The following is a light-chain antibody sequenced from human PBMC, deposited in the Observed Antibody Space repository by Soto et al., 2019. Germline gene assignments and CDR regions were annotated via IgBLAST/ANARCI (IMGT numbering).Light chain of an antibody. CDR2: AAS. V-gene: IGKV1-39*01. CDR3: QQTYSVLPYT. Sequence: DIQMTQSPSSLSASVGDRVTINCRASQNIRTYLNWYQQKPGKAPDLLVFAASNLQTGVPSRFSGGGSGTDFTLTISSLQPEDFATYYCQQTYSVLPYTFGQGTKLEIK. CDR1: QNIRTY. J-gene: IGKJ2*01.